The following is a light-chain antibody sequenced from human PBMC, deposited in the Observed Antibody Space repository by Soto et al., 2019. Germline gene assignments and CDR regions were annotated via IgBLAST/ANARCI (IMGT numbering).Light chain of an antibody. CDR1: QSLNSW. Sequence: DIQMTQSPSTLSASVGDRVSITCRASQSLNSWLAWYQQKPGKAPKLLFYKTSTLESGVPSRFSGSGAGTEFTLTISNLQPDDFATYYCQQYNTYSFSQGTKLEI. J-gene: IGKJ2*01. CDR2: KTS. V-gene: IGKV1-5*03. CDR3: QQYNTYS.